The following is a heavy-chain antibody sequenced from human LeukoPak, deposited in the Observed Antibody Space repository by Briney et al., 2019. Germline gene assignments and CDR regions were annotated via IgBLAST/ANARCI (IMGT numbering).Heavy chain of an antibody. D-gene: IGHD3-22*01. Sequence: SETLSLTCTVSGGSISSSSYYWGWIRQPPGKGLEWIGSIYYSGSTYYNPSPKSRVTISVDTSKNQFSLKLSSVTAADTAVYYCARHGTSSGYDIGYWGQGTLVTVSS. CDR1: GGSISSSSYY. V-gene: IGHV4-39*01. CDR3: ARHGTSSGYDIGY. CDR2: IYYSGST. J-gene: IGHJ4*02.